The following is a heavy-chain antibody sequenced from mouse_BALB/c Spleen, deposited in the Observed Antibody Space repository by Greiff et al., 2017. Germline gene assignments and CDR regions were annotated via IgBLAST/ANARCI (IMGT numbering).Heavy chain of an antibody. D-gene: IGHD5-5*01. CDR2: IWAGGST. J-gene: IGHJ4*01. CDR1: GFSLTSYG. V-gene: IGHV2-9*02. CDR3: ASYYLYAMDY. Sequence: VNVVESGPGLVAPSQSLSITCTVSGFSLTSYGVHWVRQPPGKGLEWLGVIWAGGSTNYNSALMSRLSISKDNSKSQVFLKMNSLQTDDTAMYYCASYYLYAMDYWGQGTSVTVSS.